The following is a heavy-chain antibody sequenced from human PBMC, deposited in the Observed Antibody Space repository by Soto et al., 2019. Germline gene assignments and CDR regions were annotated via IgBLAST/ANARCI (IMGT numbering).Heavy chain of an antibody. CDR2: IYPGDSDT. Sequence: GESLTISCKGSGYSFTSYWIGWVRQMPGKGLEWMGIIYPGDSDTRYSPSFQGQVTISADKSISTAYLQWSSLKASDTAMYYCARPVTYGDYVLRFDYWGQGTLVTVSS. D-gene: IGHD4-17*01. V-gene: IGHV5-51*01. J-gene: IGHJ4*02. CDR3: ARPVTYGDYVLRFDY. CDR1: GYSFTSYW.